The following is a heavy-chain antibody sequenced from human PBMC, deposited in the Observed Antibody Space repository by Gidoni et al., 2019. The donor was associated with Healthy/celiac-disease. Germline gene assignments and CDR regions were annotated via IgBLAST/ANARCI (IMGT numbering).Heavy chain of an antibody. CDR1: GYTFTRSS. J-gene: IGHJ6*02. V-gene: IGHV1-2*02. Sequence: QVQLVQSGAEVKTPGASVKVSCKASGYTFTRSSMPSVRQAPGQGLEWMGWINPNRGGTNYAQKFQGRVTMTRDTSISTAYMELSRLRSDDTAVYYCARSCSSTSCYLEGYYYYGMDVWGQGTTVTVSS. CDR3: ARSCSSTSCYLEGYYYYGMDV. CDR2: INPNRGGT. D-gene: IGHD2-2*01.